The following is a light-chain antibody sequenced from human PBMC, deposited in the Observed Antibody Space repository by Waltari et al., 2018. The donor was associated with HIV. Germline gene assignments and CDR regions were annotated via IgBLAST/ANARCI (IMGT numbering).Light chain of an antibody. CDR3: QSYDSSLSAWV. CDR1: SSNIGEGYD. V-gene: IGLV1-40*01. Sequence: QSVLTQPPSVSGAPGQRVSISCTGSSSNIGEGYDVHWYQELPGTAPKLLIYGDNTRPAGVPDRFSGSKSGISASLAITGLQFEDEADYYCQSYDSSLSAWVFGGGTKLTVL. J-gene: IGLJ3*02. CDR2: GDN.